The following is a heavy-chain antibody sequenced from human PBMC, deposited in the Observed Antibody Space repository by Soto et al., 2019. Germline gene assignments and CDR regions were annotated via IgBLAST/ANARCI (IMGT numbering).Heavy chain of an antibody. CDR3: ARSPYCSGGSCPRAAFDI. CDR2: TYYSGST. Sequence: SETLSLTCTVSGGPVSSGSYYWSWIRQPPGKGLEWIGYTYYSGSTNYNPSLKSRVTISVDTSKNQFSLKLSSVTAADTAVYYCARSPYCSGGSCPRAAFDIWGQGIMVTVSS. D-gene: IGHD2-15*01. J-gene: IGHJ3*02. V-gene: IGHV4-61*01. CDR1: GGPVSSGSYY.